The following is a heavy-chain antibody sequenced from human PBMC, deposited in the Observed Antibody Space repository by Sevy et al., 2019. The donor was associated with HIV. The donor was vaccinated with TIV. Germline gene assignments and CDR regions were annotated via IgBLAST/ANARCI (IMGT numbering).Heavy chain of an antibody. D-gene: IGHD2-21*01. CDR2: IQYDGSNK. CDR1: GFSYSSYG. Sequence: GGSLRLSCAASGFSYSSYGMHWVRQAPGKGLEWVAYIQYDGSNKDYADSVKGRFTTSRDNSKNTLDLQMNSLRVEDTVVYYCVKEGGGEGGDHWGQGTLVTVSS. J-gene: IGHJ4*02. V-gene: IGHV3-30*02. CDR3: VKEGGGEGGDH.